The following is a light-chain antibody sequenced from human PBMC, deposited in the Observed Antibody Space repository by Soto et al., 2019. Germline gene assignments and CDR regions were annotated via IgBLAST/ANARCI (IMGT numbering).Light chain of an antibody. V-gene: IGLV1-40*01. CDR3: CSYAGSYTWV. CDR1: NSNIGAGYD. J-gene: IGLJ3*02. Sequence: QSVLTQPPSVSGAPGQRVTISCTGTNSNIGAGYDVHWYQQLPGTAPKLLIYANTNRPSGVPDRFSGSKSGTSASLAITGLQAEDEVDYYCCSYAGSYTWVFGGGTKLTVL. CDR2: ANT.